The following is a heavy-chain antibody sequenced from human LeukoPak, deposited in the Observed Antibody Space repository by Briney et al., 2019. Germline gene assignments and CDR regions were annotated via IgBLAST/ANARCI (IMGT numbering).Heavy chain of an antibody. CDR2: IYSGGST. J-gene: IGHJ4*02. V-gene: IGHV3-53*01. CDR3: ARGVGGSYYDSFDY. CDR1: GFTVSSNY. D-gene: IGHD1-26*01. Sequence: GGSLRLSCAASGFTVSSNYMSWVRQAPGKGLEWVSVIYSGGSTYYADSVKGRFTTSRDNSKNTLYLQMNSLRAEDTAVYYCARGVGGSYYDSFDYWGQGTLVTVSS.